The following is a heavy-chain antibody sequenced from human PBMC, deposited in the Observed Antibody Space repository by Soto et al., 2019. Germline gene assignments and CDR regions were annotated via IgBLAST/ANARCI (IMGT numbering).Heavy chain of an antibody. Sequence: SETLALTSAVSGGSIRSSNWWSWVRQPPGKGLEWIGEIYHSGSTNYNPSLKSRVTISVDKSKNQFSLKLSSVTAADTAVYYCARIVVVVWYFDLWGRGTLVTVSS. J-gene: IGHJ2*01. CDR3: ARIVVVVWYFDL. D-gene: IGHD2-15*01. CDR1: GGSIRSSNW. CDR2: IYHSGST. V-gene: IGHV4-4*02.